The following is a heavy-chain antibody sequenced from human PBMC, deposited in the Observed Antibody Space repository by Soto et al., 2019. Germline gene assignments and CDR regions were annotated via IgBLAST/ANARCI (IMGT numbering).Heavy chain of an antibody. CDR1: GYSFTSYW. V-gene: IGHV5-10-1*01. D-gene: IGHD2-15*01. CDR2: IDPSDFYT. CDR3: ATPLGFCSGGSCYSDVMFDYYYYGMDV. J-gene: IGHJ6*02. Sequence: PGESLKISCKGSGYSFTSYWISWVRQMPGKGLEWMRRIDPSDFYTNYSPSFQGHVTISVDKSISTAYLQWSSLKASDTAMFYCATPLGFCSGGSCYSDVMFDYYYYGMDVWGQGTTVTVSS.